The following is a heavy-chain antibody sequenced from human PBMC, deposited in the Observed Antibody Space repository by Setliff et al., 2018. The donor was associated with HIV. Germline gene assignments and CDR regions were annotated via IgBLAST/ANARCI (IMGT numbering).Heavy chain of an antibody. J-gene: IGHJ4*01. Sequence: ASVKVSCKASQYTFTGYYMHWVRQAPGQGLEWVGWMNPSSGGTNFAQKFQGRVTMTRDTSISTAYMELSRLRSDDTAVYYCARNQGDASGWYAGDYWGHGTLVTVSS. V-gene: IGHV1-2*02. D-gene: IGHD6-19*01. CDR3: ARNQGDASGWYAGDY. CDR1: QYTFTGYY. CDR2: MNPSSGGT.